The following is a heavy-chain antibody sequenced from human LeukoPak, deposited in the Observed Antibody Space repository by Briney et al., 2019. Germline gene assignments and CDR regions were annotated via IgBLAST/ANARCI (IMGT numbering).Heavy chain of an antibody. D-gene: IGHD3-16*01. CDR2: ISSSSSYT. Sequence: GGSLRLSCAASGFTFSSYWMNWVRQAPGKGLEWVSYISSSSSYTNYADSVKGRFTISRDNAKNSLYLQMNSLRAEDTAVYYCARDLGYWGQGTLVTVSS. V-gene: IGHV3-21*05. CDR3: ARDLGY. J-gene: IGHJ4*02. CDR1: GFTFSSYW.